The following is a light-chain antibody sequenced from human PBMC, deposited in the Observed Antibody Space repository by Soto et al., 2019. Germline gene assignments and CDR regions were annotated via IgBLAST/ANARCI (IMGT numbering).Light chain of an antibody. Sequence: QSVLTQPASVSGSPGQSITISCSGTSSDLGSYYLLSWYQQHPGKAPKLMIYEVTKRPSGVSNRFSGSKSGNTASLTISGLQAEDEADYFCCSYAGRYTPYVFGTGTKVTVL. J-gene: IGLJ1*01. CDR3: CSYAGRYTPYV. CDR1: SSDLGSYYL. V-gene: IGLV2-23*02. CDR2: EVT.